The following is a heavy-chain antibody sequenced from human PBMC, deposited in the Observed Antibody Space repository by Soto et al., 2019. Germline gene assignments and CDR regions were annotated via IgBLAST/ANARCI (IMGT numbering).Heavy chain of an antibody. CDR3: ARELTMIVDN. Sequence: QVQLVQSGAEVKKPGTSVKVSCKASGYTFTSYDVNWVRQATGQGLEWMGWMNPNSGNTGYAQKFQVRVTMTRNTSISTAYMELSGLRSEDTAVYYCARELTMIVDNWGQGTLVAVSS. CDR2: MNPNSGNT. J-gene: IGHJ4*02. V-gene: IGHV1-8*01. D-gene: IGHD3-22*01. CDR1: GYTFTSYD.